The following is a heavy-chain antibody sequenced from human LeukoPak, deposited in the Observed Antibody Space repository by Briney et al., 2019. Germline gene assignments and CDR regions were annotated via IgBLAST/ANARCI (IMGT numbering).Heavy chain of an antibody. D-gene: IGHD3-3*01. CDR1: GGSISSYY. Sequence: SETLSLTCTVSGGSISSYYWSWIRQPPGKGLEWIGYIYYSGSTNYNPSLKSRVTISVDTSKNQFSLKLSSMTAADTAVYYCARGTRVFFGVVTDLDYWGQGTLVTVSS. V-gene: IGHV4-59*01. J-gene: IGHJ4*02. CDR2: IYYSGST. CDR3: ARGTRVFFGVVTDLDY.